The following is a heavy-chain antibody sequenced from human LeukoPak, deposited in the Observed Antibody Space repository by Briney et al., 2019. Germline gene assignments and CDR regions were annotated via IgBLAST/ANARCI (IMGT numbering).Heavy chain of an antibody. CDR3: ARHAYTMVRGVIRTNYYGMDV. Sequence: GESLQISCQGSGYSFTSYWIGWVRPMPGKGLEWMGIIHPGDSDTRYSPSFQGQVTISADKSISTAYLQWSSLKASDTAMYFCARHAYTMVRGVIRTNYYGMDVWGQGTTVTVSS. J-gene: IGHJ6*02. D-gene: IGHD3-10*01. CDR2: IHPGDSDT. V-gene: IGHV5-51*01. CDR1: GYSFTSYW.